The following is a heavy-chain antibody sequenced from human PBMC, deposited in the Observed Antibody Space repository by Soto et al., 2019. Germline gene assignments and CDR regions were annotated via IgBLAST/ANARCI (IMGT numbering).Heavy chain of an antibody. CDR2: ISYDGNTQ. CDR3: ATKVRVKNYYYYGMDT. J-gene: IGHJ6*02. D-gene: IGHD2-21*01. V-gene: IGHV3-30*03. CDR1: GFAFNTSG. Sequence: QVQLVESGGGVVQPGRSLRLSCEVSGFAFNTSGMYWVRQSPGRGLEWVAVISYDGNTQYYAESLKSRFTISRDNSKNTLFLNMNRLRSEDTAVYYCATKVRVKNYYYYGMDTWGQGTLVTVSS.